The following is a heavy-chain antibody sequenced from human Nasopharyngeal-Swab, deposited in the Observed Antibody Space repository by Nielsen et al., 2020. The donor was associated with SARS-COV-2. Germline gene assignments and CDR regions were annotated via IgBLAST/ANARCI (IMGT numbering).Heavy chain of an antibody. Sequence: GESLKISCAASGFTFSSYSMNWVRQAPGKGLEWVSYISSSSSTIYNADSVKGRFTVSRDNAKNSLYLEMNSLRDEDTAVYYCARDSPIAASADWYFDLWGRCTLVTVSS. CDR2: ISSSSSTI. CDR1: GFTFSSYS. V-gene: IGHV3-48*02. D-gene: IGHD6-13*01. J-gene: IGHJ2*01. CDR3: ARDSPIAASADWYFDL.